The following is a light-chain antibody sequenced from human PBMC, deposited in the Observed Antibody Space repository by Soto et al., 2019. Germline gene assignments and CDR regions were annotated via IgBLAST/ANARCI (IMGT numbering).Light chain of an antibody. CDR2: GAS. V-gene: IGKV3-15*01. J-gene: IGKJ5*01. CDR1: QSVSID. Sequence: EIVMTQSPATLSVSPGERATLSCRASQSVSIDLAWYQQKPGQAPRLLIYGASTRATGIPARFSGSGSGTDFTLTISSLLSEDFAVYYCQHYVSPPITFGQGTRLEIK. CDR3: QHYVSPPIT.